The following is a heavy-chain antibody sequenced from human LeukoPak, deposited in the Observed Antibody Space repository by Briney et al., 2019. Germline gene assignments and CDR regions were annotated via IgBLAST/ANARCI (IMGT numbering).Heavy chain of an antibody. Sequence: GRSLRLSCAASGFTFDDYAMHWVRQAPGKGLEWVSEITSSGGTTSYADSVKGRFIISRDNPKNTLFLQMNSLRVEDTAVYYCAKEPPYSTSWCFDYWGQGILVTVSS. V-gene: IGHV3-23*01. D-gene: IGHD2-2*01. CDR3: AKEPPYSTSWCFDY. CDR2: ITSSGGTT. J-gene: IGHJ4*02. CDR1: GFTFDDYA.